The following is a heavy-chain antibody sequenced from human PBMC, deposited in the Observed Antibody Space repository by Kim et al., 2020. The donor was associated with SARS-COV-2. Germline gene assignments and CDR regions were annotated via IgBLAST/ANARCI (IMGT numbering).Heavy chain of an antibody. D-gene: IGHD3-10*01. CDR2: K. CDR3: ARDLSGYYGMDV. V-gene: IGHV3-33*01. J-gene: IGHJ6*02. Sequence: KYYADPVKGRLTISRENSKNTLYLQMNSLRAEDTAVYYCARDLSGYYGMDVWGQGTTVTVSS.